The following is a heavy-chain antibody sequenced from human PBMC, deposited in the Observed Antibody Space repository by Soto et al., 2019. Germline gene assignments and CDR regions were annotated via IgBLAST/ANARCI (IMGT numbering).Heavy chain of an antibody. D-gene: IGHD3-16*01. CDR1: GYTFNFYG. CDR2: ISGFNGNT. CDR3: ARIGVSSGHESPDFDS. J-gene: IGHJ4*02. Sequence: ASVKVSCKASGYTFNFYGITWVRQAPGQGLEWMGWISGFNGNTNYAADLQGRVTMTTDTSTSTAYMELKGLRSDDTAVYYCARIGVSSGHESPDFDSWGQGTLVTVSS. V-gene: IGHV1-18*01.